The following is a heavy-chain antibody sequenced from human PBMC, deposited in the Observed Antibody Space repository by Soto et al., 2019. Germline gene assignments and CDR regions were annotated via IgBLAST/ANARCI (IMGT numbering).Heavy chain of an antibody. Sequence: SETKSLTCSFPGFSISSYDWSWIRQPPGKGLEWIGYIYYSGSTNYNPSLKSRVTISVDTSKNQFSLKLSSVTAADTAVYYCARDIMGTNYYYYGMDVWGQGTTVTVSS. V-gene: IGHV4-59*01. CDR2: IYYSGST. CDR3: ARDIMGTNYYYYGMDV. CDR1: GFSISSYD. J-gene: IGHJ6*02. D-gene: IGHD2-8*01.